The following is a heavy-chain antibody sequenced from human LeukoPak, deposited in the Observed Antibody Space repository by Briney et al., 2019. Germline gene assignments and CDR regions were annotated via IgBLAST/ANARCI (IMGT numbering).Heavy chain of an antibody. CDR1: GFTFSSYG. CDR3: AKRDYYDSSGYYS. D-gene: IGHD3-22*01. CDR2: ISYDGSNK. J-gene: IGHJ4*02. Sequence: GGSLRLSCAASGFTFSSYGMHWVRQAPGKGLEWVAVISYDGSNKYYADSVKGRFTISRDNSKNTLYLQMNSLRAEDTAVYYCAKRDYYDSSGYYSWGQGTQVTVSS. V-gene: IGHV3-30*18.